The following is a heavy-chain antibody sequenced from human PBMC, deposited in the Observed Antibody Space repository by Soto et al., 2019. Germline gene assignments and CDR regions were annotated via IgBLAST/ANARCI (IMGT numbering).Heavy chain of an antibody. J-gene: IGHJ4*02. CDR2: ISTDKGNT. CDR1: GYSFTTYG. Sequence: AAVKVSCKASGYSFTTYGMTWVRQAPGQGLEWMGWISTDKGNTKYAQNFQSRATLTTDTSTSTAYMELRSLRSDDTAVYYCARDRDWNLDYWGQGTLVTVSS. V-gene: IGHV1-18*01. CDR3: ARDRDWNLDY. D-gene: IGHD2-21*02.